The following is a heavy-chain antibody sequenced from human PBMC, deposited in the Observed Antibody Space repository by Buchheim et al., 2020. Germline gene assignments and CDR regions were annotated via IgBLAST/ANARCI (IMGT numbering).Heavy chain of an antibody. J-gene: IGHJ6*02. V-gene: IGHV3-33*01. D-gene: IGHD6-19*01. CDR1: GFTFSSYG. CDR3: ARDYGSGWSSLYYYYYGMDV. Sequence: QVQLVESGGGVVQPGRSLRLSCAASGFTFSSYGMHWVRQAPGKGLEWVAVLWYDGSNKYYADSVKGRFTISRDNSKNTLYLQMNSLRAEDTAVYYCARDYGSGWSSLYYYYYGMDVWGQGTT. CDR2: LWYDGSNK.